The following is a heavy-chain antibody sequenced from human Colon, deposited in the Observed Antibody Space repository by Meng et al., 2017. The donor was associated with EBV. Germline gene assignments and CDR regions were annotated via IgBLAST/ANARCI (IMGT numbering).Heavy chain of an antibody. Sequence: QVQLVQSGAEVKKPGSSVKVSCKASGGTFSSYAISWVRQAPGQGLEWMGGIIPILGIANYAQKFQGRVTITADKSTSTAYMELSSLRSEDTAVYYCARERPGGMATTPYFDYWGQGTLVTVSS. CDR3: ARERPGGMATTPYFDY. V-gene: IGHV1-69*10. J-gene: IGHJ4*02. CDR2: IIPILGIA. CDR1: GGTFSSYA. D-gene: IGHD5-24*01.